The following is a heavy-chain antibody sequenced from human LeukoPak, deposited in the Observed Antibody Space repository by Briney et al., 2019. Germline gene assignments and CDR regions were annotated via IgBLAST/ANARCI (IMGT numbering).Heavy chain of an antibody. CDR3: ARDSRYYYGSGSYSY. CDR2: INWNGGST. J-gene: IGHJ4*02. CDR1: GFTFDDYG. Sequence: GESLRLSCAASGFTFDDYGMSWVRQAPGKGLEWVSGINWNGGSTGYADSVKGRFTISRDNAKNSLYLQMNSLRAEDTALYYCARDSRYYYGSGSYSYWGQGTLVTVSS. V-gene: IGHV3-20*04. D-gene: IGHD3-10*01.